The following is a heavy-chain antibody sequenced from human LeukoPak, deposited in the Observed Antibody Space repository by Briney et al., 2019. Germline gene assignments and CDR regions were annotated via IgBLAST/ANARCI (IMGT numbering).Heavy chain of an antibody. V-gene: IGHV4-34*01. D-gene: IGHD1-26*01. CDR2: INHSGST. Sequence: SETLSLTCAVYGGSFSGYYWSWIRQPPGKGLEWIGEINHSGSTNYNPSLKSRVTISVDTSKNQFSLKLSSVTAADTAAYYCARRISSGSYFDYWGQGTLVTVSS. CDR1: GGSFSGYY. CDR3: ARRISSGSYFDY. J-gene: IGHJ4*02.